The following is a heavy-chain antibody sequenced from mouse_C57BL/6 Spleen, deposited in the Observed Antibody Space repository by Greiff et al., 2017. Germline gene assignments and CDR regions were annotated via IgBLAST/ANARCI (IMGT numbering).Heavy chain of an antibody. Sequence: QLQQSVPELVKPGASVKISCKASVYSFTDYNMNWVKQSNGKSLEWIGVINPNYGTTCYHQKFKGKATLTAAQSSSTAYMQLNSLTSEDSAVYYCARWNDYDRDWYCDVWGTGTTVTVSS. D-gene: IGHD2-4*01. J-gene: IGHJ1*03. CDR1: VYSFTDYN. CDR2: INPNYGTT. CDR3: ARWNDYDRDWYCDV. V-gene: IGHV1-39*01.